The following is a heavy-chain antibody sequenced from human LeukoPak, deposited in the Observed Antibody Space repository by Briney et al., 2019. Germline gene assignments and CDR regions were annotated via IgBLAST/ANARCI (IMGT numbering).Heavy chain of an antibody. D-gene: IGHD3-22*01. CDR3: ARGLVETYSYDSSGLR. V-gene: IGHV3-21*01. CDR1: GFTFSSYS. J-gene: IGHJ4*02. CDR2: ISSSSSYI. Sequence: GGSLRLSCAASGFTFSSYSMTWVRQAPGKGLEWVSSISSSSSYIYYADSVKGRFTISRDNAKNSLYLQMNSLRAEDTAVYYCARGLVETYSYDSSGLRWGQGTLVTVSS.